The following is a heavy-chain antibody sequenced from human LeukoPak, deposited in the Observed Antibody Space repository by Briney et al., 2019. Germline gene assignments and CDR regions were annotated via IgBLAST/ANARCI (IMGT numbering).Heavy chain of an antibody. D-gene: IGHD6-13*01. CDR2: INPSGGST. V-gene: IGHV1-46*01. CDR1: GYTFTSYY. J-gene: IGHJ6*02. Sequence: ASVKVSCKASGYTFTSYYMHWVRQAPGQGLEWMGIINPSGGSTSYAQKFQGRVTITADKSTSTAYMELSSLRSEDTAVYYCAGPQYSSSWYGDYYGMDVWGQGTTVTVSS. CDR3: AGPQYSSSWYGDYYGMDV.